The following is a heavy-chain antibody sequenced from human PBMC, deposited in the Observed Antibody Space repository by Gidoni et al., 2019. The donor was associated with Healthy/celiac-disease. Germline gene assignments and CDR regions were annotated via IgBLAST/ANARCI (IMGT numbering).Heavy chain of an antibody. V-gene: IGHV1-46*01. CDR1: GDTFTSYY. CDR2: INPSGGST. Sequence: QVQLVQSGAEVKQPGASVKVSCKASGDTFTSYYMHGGRQAPGQGLEWMGIINPSGGSTSYAQKFQGRVTMTRDTSTSTVYMELSSLRSEDTAVYYCASCARNRSHQLSYWGQGTLVTVSS. J-gene: IGHJ4*02. D-gene: IGHD1-1*01. CDR3: ASCARNRSHQLSY.